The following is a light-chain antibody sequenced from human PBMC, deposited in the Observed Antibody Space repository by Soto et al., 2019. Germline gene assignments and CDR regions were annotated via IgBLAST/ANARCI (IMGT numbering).Light chain of an antibody. Sequence: QSALTQPRSVSGSPGQSVTISCTGTSSDVGGFNSVSWYQQHPGKAPKLMIYDVNKRPSGVPDRFSGSKSGSTASLTISGFQAEDEADYYCCSYAGSYSYAFATGTKVTVL. J-gene: IGLJ1*01. CDR1: SSDVGGFNS. CDR2: DVN. V-gene: IGLV2-11*01. CDR3: CSYAGSYSYA.